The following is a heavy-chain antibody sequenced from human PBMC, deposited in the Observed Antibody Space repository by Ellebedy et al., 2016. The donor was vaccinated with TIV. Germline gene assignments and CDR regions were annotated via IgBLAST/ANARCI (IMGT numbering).Heavy chain of an antibody. CDR1: GFAVTYNY. J-gene: IGHJ4*02. D-gene: IGHD2-8*01. CDR3: ARPGKPYAIDY. Sequence: GESLKISCTASGFAVTYNYMNWVRQAPGKGLEWVANIKYDGSEHSYVDSVKGRFTISRDNAKNSLYLQMSSLRAEDTAVYYCARPGKPYAIDYWGQGILVTVSS. V-gene: IGHV3-7*03. CDR2: IKYDGSEH.